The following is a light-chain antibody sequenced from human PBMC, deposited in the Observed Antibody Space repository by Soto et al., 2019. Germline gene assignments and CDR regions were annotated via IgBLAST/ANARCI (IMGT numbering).Light chain of an antibody. CDR2: DNT. V-gene: IGLV1-40*01. J-gene: IGLJ1*01. CDR3: QSYDTSLRAYV. Sequence: QSVLTQPPSVSGAPGQRVTISCTGSSSNIGAGHDLHWYQQLPGTAPKLLIYDNTNRPSGVPDRFSGSKSGTSASLAITGLHAEDEADYYCQSYDTSLRAYVFGTGTKATV. CDR1: SSNIGAGHD.